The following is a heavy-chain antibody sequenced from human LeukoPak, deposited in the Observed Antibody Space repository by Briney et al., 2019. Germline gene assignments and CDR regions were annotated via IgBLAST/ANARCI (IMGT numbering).Heavy chain of an antibody. CDR2: LTGGGDFT. V-gene: IGHV3-23*01. CDR3: AKRGNTISFFDP. CDR1: GFTFSNYA. J-gene: IGHJ5*02. D-gene: IGHD5-24*01. Sequence: PGGSLRLSCGASGFTFSNYAMYWVRQAPGKGLEWVSGLTGGGDFTYHADSVKGRFTISRDNSKNTLYLEMNSLRADDTAVYYCAKRGNTISFFDPWGQGTLVTVSS.